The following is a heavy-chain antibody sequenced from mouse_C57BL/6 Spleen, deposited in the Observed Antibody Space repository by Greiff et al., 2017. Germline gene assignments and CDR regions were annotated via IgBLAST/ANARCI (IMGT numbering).Heavy chain of an antibody. Sequence: EVQLVESGGGLVKPGGSLKLSCAASGFTFSDYGMHWVRQAPEKGLEWVAYISSGSSTIYYADTVKGRFTISRDNAKNTLFLQMTSLRSEDTAMYYCARDKGLRAWFAYWGQGTLVTVSA. CDR3: ARDKGLRAWFAY. CDR1: GFTFSDYG. V-gene: IGHV5-17*01. J-gene: IGHJ3*01. CDR2: ISSGSSTI. D-gene: IGHD2-4*01.